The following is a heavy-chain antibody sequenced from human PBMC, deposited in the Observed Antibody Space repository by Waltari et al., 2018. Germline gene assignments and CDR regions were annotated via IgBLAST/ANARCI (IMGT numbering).Heavy chain of an antibody. CDR3: ARASVIISLDAFDI. Sequence: VPLVASGGGLLPPGGSLRLSCAASGFPDSSPSQRWGRPAPGKVLCCGSGWVVGCVTYCAVAGNGLCIRSRDKSKNTRERQRNSRRAEDTAGEDVARASVIISLDAFDIWGQGTMVTVSS. J-gene: IGHJ3*02. V-gene: IGHV3-53*01. CDR1: GFPDSSPS. D-gene: IGHD3-10*01. CDR2: WVVGCVT.